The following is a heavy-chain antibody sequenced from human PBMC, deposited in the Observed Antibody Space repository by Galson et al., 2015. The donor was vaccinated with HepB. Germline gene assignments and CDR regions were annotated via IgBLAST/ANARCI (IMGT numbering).Heavy chain of an antibody. CDR1: GYTFTSYG. V-gene: IGHV1-18*01. Sequence: SVKVSCKASGYTFTSYGISWVRQAPGQGLEWMGWISAYNGNTNYAQKLQGRVTMTTDTSTSTAYMELRSLRSDDTAVYYCARDEIVVVVAAPTRENWFDPWGQGTLVTVSS. CDR3: ARDEIVVVVAAPTRENWFDP. J-gene: IGHJ5*02. D-gene: IGHD2-15*01. CDR2: ISAYNGNT.